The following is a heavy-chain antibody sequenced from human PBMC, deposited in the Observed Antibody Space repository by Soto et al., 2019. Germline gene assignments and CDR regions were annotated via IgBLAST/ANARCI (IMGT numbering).Heavy chain of an antibody. CDR1: GGSLSSYD. V-gene: IGHV4-59*04. CDR3: ARQTHCSVGSCYPSWFDP. CDR2: IYYNGSP. J-gene: IGHJ5*02. D-gene: IGHD2-15*01. Sequence: SETLSLTCTVSGGSLSSYDLSWLRQPQGKGLEWIGNIYYNGSPYYNSSLRSRVTMSVDTSNNQFSLKLSSVTAADTAVYYCARQTHCSVGSCYPSWFDPWGQGTLVTVSS.